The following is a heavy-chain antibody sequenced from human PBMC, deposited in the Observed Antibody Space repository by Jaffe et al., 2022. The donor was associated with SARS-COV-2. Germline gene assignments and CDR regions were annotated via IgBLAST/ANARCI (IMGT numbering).Heavy chain of an antibody. CDR1: GGSISSSSYY. CDR2: IYYSGST. J-gene: IGHJ6*02. Sequence: QLQLQESGPGLVKPSETLSLTCTVSGGSISSSSYYWGWIRQPPGKGLEWIGSIYYSGSTYYNPSLKSRVTISVDTSKNQFSLKLSSVTAADTAVYYCARRWIAEWGGMDVWGQGTTVTVSS. D-gene: IGHD6-13*01. CDR3: ARRWIAEWGGMDV. V-gene: IGHV4-39*01.